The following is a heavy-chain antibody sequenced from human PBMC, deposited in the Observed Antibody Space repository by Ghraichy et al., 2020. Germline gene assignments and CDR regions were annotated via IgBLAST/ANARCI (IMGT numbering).Heavy chain of an antibody. CDR2: ISSSSSTI. Sequence: GGSLRLSCAASGFTFSSYSMNWVRQAPGKGLEWVSYISSSSSTIYYADSVKGRFTISRDNAKNSLYLQMNSLRDEDTAVYYCARVLIVGATNPFDYWGQGTLVTVSS. D-gene: IGHD1-26*01. V-gene: IGHV3-48*02. J-gene: IGHJ4*02. CDR3: ARVLIVGATNPFDY. CDR1: GFTFSSYS.